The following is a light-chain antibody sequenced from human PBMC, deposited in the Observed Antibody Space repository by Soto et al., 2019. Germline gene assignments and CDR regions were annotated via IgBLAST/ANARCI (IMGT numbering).Light chain of an antibody. Sequence: DIQMTQSPSTLSASVGDRVTITCRASQSVSTWLAWYQQKPGKAPKLLIYKASTLESGVPSRFSGSGSGTEFTLTISSLQPDDFATVYCQQYYSYPYTFGQGTKLEIK. CDR1: QSVSTW. J-gene: IGKJ2*01. V-gene: IGKV1-5*03. CDR3: QQYYSYPYT. CDR2: KAS.